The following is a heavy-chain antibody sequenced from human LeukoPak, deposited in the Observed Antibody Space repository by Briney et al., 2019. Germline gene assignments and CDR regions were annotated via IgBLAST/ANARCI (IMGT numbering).Heavy chain of an antibody. J-gene: IGHJ6*02. CDR1: GYTFTGYY. CDR3: ARATTDDSSGYYLGYYGMDV. CDR2: INPNSGGT. Sequence: ASVKVSCKASGYTFTGYYMHWVRQAPGQGLEWMGWINPNSGGTNYAQKFQGWVTMTRDTSISTAYMELSRLRSDDTAVYYCARATTDDSSGYYLGYYGMDVWGQGTTVTVSS. V-gene: IGHV1-2*04. D-gene: IGHD3-22*01.